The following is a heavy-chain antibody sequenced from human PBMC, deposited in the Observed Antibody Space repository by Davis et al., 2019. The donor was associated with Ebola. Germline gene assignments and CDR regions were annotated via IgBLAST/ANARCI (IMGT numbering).Heavy chain of an antibody. CDR2: IIPILGIA. V-gene: IGHV1-69*04. J-gene: IGHJ6*04. D-gene: IGHD3-10*01. CDR3: ARDSVWFGELLRKSGMDV. CDR1: GGTFSSYT. Sequence: SVKVSCKASGGTFSSYTISWVRQAPGQGLEWVGRIIPILGIANYAQKFQGRVTITADKSTSTAYMELRSLRSDDTAVYYCARDSVWFGELLRKSGMDVWGKGTTVTVSS.